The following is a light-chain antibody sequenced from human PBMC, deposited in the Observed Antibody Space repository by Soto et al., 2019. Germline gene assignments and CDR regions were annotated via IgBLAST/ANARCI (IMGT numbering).Light chain of an antibody. CDR1: QTISSW. Sequence: DIQMTQSPSTLSGSVGDRVTITCRASQTISSWLAWYQQKPGKAPKLLIYKASTLKSGVPSRFSGSGSGTDFTLTISSLQPDDFATYYCQQYSSHSTFGQGTKVDIK. CDR3: QQYSSHST. J-gene: IGKJ1*01. CDR2: KAS. V-gene: IGKV1-5*03.